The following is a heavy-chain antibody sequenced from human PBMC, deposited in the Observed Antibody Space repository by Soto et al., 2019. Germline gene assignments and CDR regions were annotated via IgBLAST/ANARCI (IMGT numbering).Heavy chain of an antibody. V-gene: IGHV1-18*01. D-gene: IGHD4-17*01. Sequence: GASVKVSCKASGYTFTSYGISWVRQAPGQGLEWMGWISAYNGNTNYAQKLQGRVTMTTDTSTSTAYMELRSLRSDDTAVYYCARDESSWMTTVTLSDYWGQGTLVTVSS. CDR3: ARDESSWMTTVTLSDY. CDR1: GYTFTSYG. CDR2: ISAYNGNT. J-gene: IGHJ4*02.